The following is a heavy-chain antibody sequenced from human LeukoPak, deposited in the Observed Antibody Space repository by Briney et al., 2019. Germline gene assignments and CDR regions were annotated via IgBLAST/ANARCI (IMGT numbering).Heavy chain of an antibody. D-gene: IGHD6-6*01. CDR2: ISGDGSVT. V-gene: IGHV3-74*01. CDR1: GFTLRNYW. Sequence: GGSLRLSCTASGFTLRNYWMHWVRQIPGKRLVWVSRISGDGSVTKYADSVQGRFTISRDNAKNTLYLQIDSLRSEDTAVYYCARYSSSRGGASYYLDYWGHGTLVTVSS. J-gene: IGHJ4*01. CDR3: ARYSSSRGGASYYLDY.